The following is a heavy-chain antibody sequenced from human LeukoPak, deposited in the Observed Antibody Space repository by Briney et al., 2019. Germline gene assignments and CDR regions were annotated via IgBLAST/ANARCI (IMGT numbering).Heavy chain of an antibody. CDR3: ARDLLSWYLIDY. V-gene: IGHV3-11*01. Sequence: GGSLRLSCAASGFTFSDYYMSWIRQVPGKGLEWVSYISSSGSTIYYADSVKGRFTISRDNAKNSLYLQMNSLRAEDTAVYYCARDLLSWYLIDYWGQGTLVTVSS. J-gene: IGHJ4*02. CDR1: GFTFSDYY. CDR2: ISSSGSTI. D-gene: IGHD6-13*01.